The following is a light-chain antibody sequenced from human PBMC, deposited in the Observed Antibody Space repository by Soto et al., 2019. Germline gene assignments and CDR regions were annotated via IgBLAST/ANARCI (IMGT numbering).Light chain of an antibody. CDR3: QQYNSYWT. J-gene: IGKJ1*01. V-gene: IGKV1-16*01. CDR2: AAS. Sequence: DIQMTQSPSSLSASVGDRVTITCRASQGISNYLAWYQQKPGKVPKLLIYAASSLQSGVPSRFSGSGSGTEFTLTISSLQPEEFATYDCQQYNSYWTVGQGNKVAIK. CDR1: QGISNY.